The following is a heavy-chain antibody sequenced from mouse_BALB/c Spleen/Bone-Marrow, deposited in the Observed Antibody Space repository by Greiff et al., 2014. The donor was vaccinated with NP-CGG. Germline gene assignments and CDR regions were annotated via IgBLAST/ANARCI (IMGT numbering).Heavy chain of an antibody. Sequence: LEESGPELVKPGASVKISCKASGYTFTDYYINWVKQKPGQGLEWIGWIYPGSGNTKYNEKFKGKATLTVDTSSSTAYMQLSSLTSEDTAVYFCARSGNWCWFAYWGQGTLVTVSA. D-gene: IGHD4-1*01. V-gene: IGHV1-84*02. CDR2: IYPGSGNT. J-gene: IGHJ3*01. CDR3: ARSGNWCWFAY. CDR1: GYTFTDYY.